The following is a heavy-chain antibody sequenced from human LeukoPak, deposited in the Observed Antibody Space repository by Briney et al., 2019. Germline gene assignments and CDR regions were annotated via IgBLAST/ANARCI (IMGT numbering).Heavy chain of an antibody. CDR2: MNQDGSEK. V-gene: IGHV3-7*01. CDR3: ARGVYDINY. D-gene: IGHD3-22*01. Sequence: GGSLRLSCAASGFTFSTYWMTWVRQAPGKGLEWVANMNQDGSEKYYVDSVKGRFTISRDNAKNSLYLQMNNLRAEDTAVYYCARGVYDINYWGQGTLVTASS. J-gene: IGHJ4*02. CDR1: GFTFSTYW.